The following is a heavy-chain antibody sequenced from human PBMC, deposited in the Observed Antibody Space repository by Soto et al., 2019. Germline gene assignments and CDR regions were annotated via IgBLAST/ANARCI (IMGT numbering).Heavy chain of an antibody. CDR3: ARDYYGSGSYGWFDP. V-gene: IGHV3-11*05. J-gene: IGHJ5*02. D-gene: IGHD3-10*01. CDR2: ISSSNTYT. Sequence: QVQLVESGGGLVKPGGSLRLSCAASGFTFSDYYMSWIRQAPGKGLEWVSYISSSNTYTKYADSVKGRFTISRDKNSLYLQMNSLRAEDTAVYYCARDYYGSGSYGWFDPWGQGTLVTVSS. CDR1: GFTFSDYY.